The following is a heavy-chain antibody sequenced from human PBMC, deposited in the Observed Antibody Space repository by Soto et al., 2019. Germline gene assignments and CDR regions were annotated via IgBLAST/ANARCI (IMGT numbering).Heavy chain of an antibody. CDR2: ISGSGGST. CDR1: GFTFSSYA. J-gene: IGHJ6*02. Sequence: GGSLRLSCAASGFTFSSYAMSWVRQAPGKGLEWVSAISGSGGSTYYADSVKGRFTISRDNSKNTLYLQMNSLRAEDTAVYYCAKDLEAAAGDYYYGMDVWGQGTTVTVSS. D-gene: IGHD6-13*01. V-gene: IGHV3-23*01. CDR3: AKDLEAAAGDYYYGMDV.